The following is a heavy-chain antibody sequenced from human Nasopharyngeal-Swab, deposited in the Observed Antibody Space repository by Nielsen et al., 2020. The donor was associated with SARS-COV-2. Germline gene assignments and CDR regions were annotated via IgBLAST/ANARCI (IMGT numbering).Heavy chain of an antibody. D-gene: IGHD3-16*01. CDR2: IDEHGSTI. CDR3: GRDLGGRFST. J-gene: IGHJ5*02. V-gene: IGHV3-74*01. Sequence: GESLKISCVASGFTFSSYWMHWVRRVPGKGLVWVSRIDEHGSTINHADSVEGRFTISRDNAKNTLFLQMNSLRAEDTAVYYCGRDLGGRFSTWGQGTLVTVSS. CDR1: GFTFSSYW.